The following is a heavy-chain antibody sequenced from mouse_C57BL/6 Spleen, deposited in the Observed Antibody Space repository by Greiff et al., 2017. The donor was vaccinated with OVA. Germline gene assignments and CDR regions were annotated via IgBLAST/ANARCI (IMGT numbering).Heavy chain of an antibody. CDR2: INPGSGGT. Sequence: VQLQQSGAELVRPGTSVKVSCKASGYAFTNYLMEWVKQRPGQGLEWIGVINPGSGGTNYNEKFKGKATLTADKSSSTAYMQLSSLTSEDSAVSFGEGEGNYGSWDYWGKGTTLTVSS. CDR1: GYAFTNYL. D-gene: IGHD1-1*01. J-gene: IGHJ2*01. CDR3: EGEGNYGSWDY. V-gene: IGHV1-54*01.